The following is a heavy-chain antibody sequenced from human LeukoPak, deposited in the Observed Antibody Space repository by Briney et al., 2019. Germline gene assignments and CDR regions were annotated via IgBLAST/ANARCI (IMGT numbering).Heavy chain of an antibody. CDR2: INHSGST. CDR3: ARDIVVASMTRGRDYYGMDV. Sequence: SETLSLTCAVYGGSFSGYYWSWIRQPPGKGLEWIGEINHSGSTNYNPSLKSRVTISVDTSKNQFSLKLSSVTAADTAVYYCARDIVVASMTRGRDYYGMDVWGQGTTVTVSS. V-gene: IGHV4-34*01. CDR1: GGSFSGYY. D-gene: IGHD2-15*01. J-gene: IGHJ6*02.